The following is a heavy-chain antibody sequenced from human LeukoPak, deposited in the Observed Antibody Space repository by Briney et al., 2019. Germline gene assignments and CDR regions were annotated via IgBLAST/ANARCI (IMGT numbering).Heavy chain of an antibody. CDR2: SYYRGST. D-gene: IGHD5-24*01. Sequence: PSETLSLTCTVSGGSISTNNYYWGWIRQPPGKGLERIGTSYYRGSTYYKSSLKNRLTISVDTFKNQFSLKLSSVTAADTAVYFCARQGDGFKTANFDYWGQGTLVTVSS. J-gene: IGHJ4*02. CDR1: GGSISTNNYY. V-gene: IGHV4-39*01. CDR3: ARQGDGFKTANFDY.